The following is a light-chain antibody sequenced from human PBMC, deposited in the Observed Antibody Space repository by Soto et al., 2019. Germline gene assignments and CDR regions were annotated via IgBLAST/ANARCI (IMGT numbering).Light chain of an antibody. CDR2: RNN. J-gene: IGLJ3*02. CDR1: SSNIGSNS. CDR3: AAWDDSLSGGV. Sequence: QSVLTQPPSASGTPGQRVTISCSGSSSNIGSNSVYWYQQHPGTAPKLLIYRNNQRPSGVPDRFSGSKSGTSASLAISGLRSEDEADYYCAAWDDSLSGGVFGGGTKVTVL. V-gene: IGLV1-47*01.